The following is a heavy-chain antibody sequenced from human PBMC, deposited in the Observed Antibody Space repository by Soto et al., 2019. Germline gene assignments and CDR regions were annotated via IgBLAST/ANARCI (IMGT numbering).Heavy chain of an antibody. CDR3: ARVEETGGIALDY. D-gene: IGHD6-13*01. CDR1: GFTFTSSA. Sequence: SVKVSCKASGFTFTSSAVQWVRQARGQRLEWIGWIVVGSGNTNYAQKYQGRDTMTTDTSTSTAYMELRSLRSDDTAVYYCARVEETGGIALDYWGQGTLVTVSS. CDR2: IVVGSGNT. V-gene: IGHV1-58*01. J-gene: IGHJ4*02.